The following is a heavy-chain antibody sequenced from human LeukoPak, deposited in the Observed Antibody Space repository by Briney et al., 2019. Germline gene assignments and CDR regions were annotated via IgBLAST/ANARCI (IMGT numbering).Heavy chain of an antibody. Sequence: GGSLRLSCAASGFTFSSYEMNWVRQASGKGLEWVSYISSSGSTIYYADSVKGRFTISRDNSKNTLYLQMNSLRAEDTAVYYCARVNWYFDLWGRGTLVTVSS. J-gene: IGHJ2*01. CDR2: ISSSGSTI. CDR3: ARVNWYFDL. CDR1: GFTFSSYE. V-gene: IGHV3-48*03. D-gene: IGHD4-23*01.